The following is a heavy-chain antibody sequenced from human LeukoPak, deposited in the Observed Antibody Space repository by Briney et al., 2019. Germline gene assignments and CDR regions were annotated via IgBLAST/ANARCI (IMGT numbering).Heavy chain of an antibody. CDR1: GYTFTSYG. J-gene: IGHJ4*02. V-gene: IGHV1-18*01. CDR2: ISAYNGNT. Sequence: ASVKVSCKASGYTFTSYGISWVRPAPGQGLEWMGWISAYNGNTNYAQKLQGRVTMTTDTSTSTAYMELRSLRSDDTAVYYCARVRVDDYVWGSYRTDGYFDYWGQGTLVTVSS. CDR3: ARVRVDDYVWGSYRTDGYFDY. D-gene: IGHD3-16*02.